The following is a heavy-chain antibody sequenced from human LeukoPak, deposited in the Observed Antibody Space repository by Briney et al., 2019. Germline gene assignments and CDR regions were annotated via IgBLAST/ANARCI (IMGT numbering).Heavy chain of an antibody. CDR2: IDPNSGGT. Sequence: VSVKVSRKASGYTFTAWYIHWVRQAPGQGLEWMGWIDPNSGGTGYAQKFQGRVTLTRDTSIRTAYMDLSSLRSDDTAVYYCARGIYSGIYGRLDPWGQGTLVTVSS. V-gene: IGHV1-2*02. CDR1: GYTFTAWY. D-gene: IGHD3-10*01. CDR3: ARGIYSGIYGRLDP. J-gene: IGHJ5*02.